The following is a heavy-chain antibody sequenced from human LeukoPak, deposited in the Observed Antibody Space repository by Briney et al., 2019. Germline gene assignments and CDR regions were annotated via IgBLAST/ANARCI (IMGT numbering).Heavy chain of an antibody. CDR3: ARDRGKYSSSWYTGKGYYFDY. D-gene: IGHD6-13*01. V-gene: IGHV4-39*07. CDR2: IYYSGST. CDR1: GGSISSSSYY. J-gene: IGHJ4*02. Sequence: SETLSLTCTVSGGSISSSSYYWGWIRQPPGKGLGWIGSIYYSGSTYYNPSLKSRVTISVDTSKNQFSLKLSSVTAADTAVYYCARDRGKYSSSWYTGKGYYFDYWGQGTLVTVSS.